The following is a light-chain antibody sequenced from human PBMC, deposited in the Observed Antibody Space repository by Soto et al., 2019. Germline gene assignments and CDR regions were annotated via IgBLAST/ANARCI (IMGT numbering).Light chain of an antibody. Sequence: EIVLTQSPATLSLSPGERATLSCRASQSVSSSYLAWYQQKPGQAPRLLIYGASSRATGIPDRFSGSGSGTDFTLTIRRLEPEDFAVYYCQQYGSSPDTFGQGTKVDIK. J-gene: IGKJ1*01. CDR3: QQYGSSPDT. V-gene: IGKV3-20*01. CDR2: GAS. CDR1: QSVSSSY.